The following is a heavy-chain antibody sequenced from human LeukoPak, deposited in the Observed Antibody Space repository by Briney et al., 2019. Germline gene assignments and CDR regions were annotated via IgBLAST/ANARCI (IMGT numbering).Heavy chain of an antibody. V-gene: IGHV3-30*03. CDR3: ASHWAQQLVSDY. CDR2: ISYDGSNK. CDR1: GFPFSSYG. D-gene: IGHD6-13*01. Sequence: GGSLLLSCAASGFPFSSYGMHWVRPAPGKGLEWVAVISYDGSNKYYGDSVKGRFTISRDNSKNTLYLQMNSLRAEDTAVYYCASHWAQQLVSDYWGQGTLVTVSS. J-gene: IGHJ4*02.